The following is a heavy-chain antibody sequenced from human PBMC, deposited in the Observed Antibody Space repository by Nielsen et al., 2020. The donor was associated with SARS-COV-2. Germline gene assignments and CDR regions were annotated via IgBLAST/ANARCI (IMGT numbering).Heavy chain of an antibody. CDR3: AKDGLWFGDPGDYYGMDV. D-gene: IGHD3-10*01. CDR1: GFTFDDYA. Sequence: SLKISYAASGFTFDDYAMHWVRQAPGKGLEWVSGISWNSGSIGYADSVKGRFTISRDNAKNSLYLQMNSLRAEDTALYYCAKDGLWFGDPGDYYGMDVWGQGTTVTVSS. V-gene: IGHV3-9*01. CDR2: ISWNSGSI. J-gene: IGHJ6*02.